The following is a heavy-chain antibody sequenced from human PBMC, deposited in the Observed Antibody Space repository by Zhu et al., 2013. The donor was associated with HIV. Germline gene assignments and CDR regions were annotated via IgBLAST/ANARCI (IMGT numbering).Heavy chain of an antibody. V-gene: IGHV1-69*01. CDR3: ARGLTPVAAAIPGNDAFDI. CDR1: GGTFNRHA. D-gene: IGHD2-2*02. Sequence: QVQLVQSGAEVKKPGSSVKVSCKASGGTFNRHAIFWLRQAPGQGLEWMGGIIPIFGSANYAQKFQGRVTINADVSTSTGYMELFSLTSNDSAVYYCARGLTPVAAAIPGNDAFDIWGQGTVVIVS. CDR2: IIPIFGSA. J-gene: IGHJ3*02.